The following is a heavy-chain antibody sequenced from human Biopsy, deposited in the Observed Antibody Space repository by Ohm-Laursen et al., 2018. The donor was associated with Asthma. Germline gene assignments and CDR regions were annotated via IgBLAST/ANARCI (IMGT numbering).Heavy chain of an antibody. CDR1: GFAVSRDY. CDR2: IYSGGTS. D-gene: IGHD3-22*01. J-gene: IGHJ4*03. V-gene: IGHV3-53*01. CDR3: ARGDSSNWSHYYFDY. Sequence: SLRLSCAASGFAVSRDYMFWVRQAPGKGLEWVSVIYSGGTSHTADSVRGRFTISRDYSKNTLYLQMHSLRAEDTAVYYCARGDSSNWSHYYFDYWGQGTAVNVSS.